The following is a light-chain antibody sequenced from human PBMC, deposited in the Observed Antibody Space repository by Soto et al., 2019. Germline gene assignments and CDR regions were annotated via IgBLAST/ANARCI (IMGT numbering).Light chain of an antibody. CDR1: QSISSY. Sequence: EIVLTQSPATLSLFPGERATLSCRASQSISSYLAWYQQKPCQAPRLLIYAASNRTTGIPARFSGSGSGTAFPLTISSLEHDDFAVYYCQHRSHFGGGTQVEIK. CDR3: QHRSH. V-gene: IGKV3-11*01. CDR2: AAS. J-gene: IGKJ4*01.